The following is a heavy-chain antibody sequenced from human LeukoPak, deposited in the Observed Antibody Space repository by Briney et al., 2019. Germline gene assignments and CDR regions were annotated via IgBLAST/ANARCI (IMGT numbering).Heavy chain of an antibody. CDR1: SGYISNSNYY. CDR2: IFYDGSS. J-gene: IGHJ4*02. CDR3: ARTLSTVTSRYFDY. D-gene: IGHD4-11*01. V-gene: IGHV4-39*01. Sequence: SETLSLTCTVSSGYISNSNYYWGWIRQPPGKGLEWIGSIFYDGSSDYNPSLKSRVTISVDTSKNQFSLKLSSVTAADTAVYYCARTLSTVTSRYFDYWGQGTLVTVSS.